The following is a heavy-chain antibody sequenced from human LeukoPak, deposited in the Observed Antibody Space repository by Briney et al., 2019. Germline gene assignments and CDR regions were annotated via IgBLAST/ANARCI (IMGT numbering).Heavy chain of an antibody. CDR3: AREEGHGSTYFRVFDY. V-gene: IGHV3-7*01. CDR2: IKQDGSEK. J-gene: IGHJ4*02. CDR1: GFTFSNYA. Sequence: PGGSLRLSCAASGFTFSNYAMSWVRQVPGKGLEWVANIKQDGSEKYYVDSVKDRFTISRDNAKNLLYLQMNSLRAEDTAVYYCAREEGHGSTYFRVFDYWGQGTLVTVSS. D-gene: IGHD6-19*01.